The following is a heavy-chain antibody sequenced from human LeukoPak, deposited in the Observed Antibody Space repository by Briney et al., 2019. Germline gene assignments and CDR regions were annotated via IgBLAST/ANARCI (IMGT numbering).Heavy chain of an antibody. CDR1: GFTFSSYA. Sequence: PPGGSLRLSCAASGFTFSSYAMHWVRQAPGKGLEWVAVISYDGSNKYYADSVKGRFTISRDNSKNTLYLQMNSLRAEDTAVYYCARGYSSSSKGVDYWGQGTLVTVSP. J-gene: IGHJ4*02. CDR3: ARGYSSSSKGVDY. CDR2: ISYDGSNK. V-gene: IGHV3-30-3*01. D-gene: IGHD6-6*01.